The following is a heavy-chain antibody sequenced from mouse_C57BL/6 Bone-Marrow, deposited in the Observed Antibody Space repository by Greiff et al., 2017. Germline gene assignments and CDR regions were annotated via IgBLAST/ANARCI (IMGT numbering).Heavy chain of an antibody. V-gene: IGHV1-62-2*01. Sequence: QVQLQQSGAELVKPGASVKLSCKASGYTFTEYTIHWVKQRSGQGLEWIGWFYPGSGSIKYNEKFKDKATLTADKSSSTVYMELSRLTSEDSAVYFCARHEGGGGWLLRPSWFAYWGQGTLVTVSA. D-gene: IGHD2-3*01. CDR3: ARHEGGGGWLLRPSWFAY. J-gene: IGHJ3*01. CDR2: FYPGSGSI. CDR1: GYTFTEYT.